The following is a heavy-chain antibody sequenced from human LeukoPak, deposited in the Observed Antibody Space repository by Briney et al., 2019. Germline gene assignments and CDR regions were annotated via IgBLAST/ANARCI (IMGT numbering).Heavy chain of an antibody. D-gene: IGHD2-15*01. CDR3: AKDIDQFDS. J-gene: IGHJ4*02. V-gene: IGHV3-23*01. CDR2: LSVDGAKT. CDR1: GFPFRNFA. Sequence: GGSLRLSCEASGFPFRNFAMSWVRQAPGKGLEWVSGLSVDGAKTFYADSVKGRFTISRDDSNSSLFLHMNRLRVEDTAFYYCAKDIDQFDSWGRGILVIVSP.